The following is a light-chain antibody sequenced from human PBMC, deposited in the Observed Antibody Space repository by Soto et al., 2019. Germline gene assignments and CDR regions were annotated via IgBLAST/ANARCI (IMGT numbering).Light chain of an antibody. CDR2: GNS. CDR3: QSYDSSPSPLF. J-gene: IGLJ1*01. Sequence: QSVLTQPPSVSGAPGQRVTISCTGSSSNIGAGYDVHWYQQLPGTAPKLLIYGNSNRPSGVPDRFSGSKSGTSASLAITGLQAEDEADYYCQSYDSSPSPLFFGTGTKLTVL. CDR1: SSNIGAGYD. V-gene: IGLV1-40*01.